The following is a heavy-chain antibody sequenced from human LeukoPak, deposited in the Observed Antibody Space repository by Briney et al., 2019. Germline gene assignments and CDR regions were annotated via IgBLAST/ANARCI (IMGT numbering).Heavy chain of an antibody. Sequence: SETLSLTCTVSGGSISSSSSYWGWIRQPPGKGLEWIGSIYYGGRTYYNPSLKSRVTISVDTSKNQFFLKLNSVTAADTAVYYCARLGLGYCSSTSCYNPDYWGKGTLVTVSS. D-gene: IGHD2-2*02. CDR2: IYYGGRT. CDR3: ARLGLGYCSSTSCYNPDY. V-gene: IGHV4-39*01. CDR1: GGSISSSSSY. J-gene: IGHJ4*02.